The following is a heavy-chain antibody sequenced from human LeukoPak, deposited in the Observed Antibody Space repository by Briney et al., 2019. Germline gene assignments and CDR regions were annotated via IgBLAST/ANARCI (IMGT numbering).Heavy chain of an antibody. CDR2: IKSKADGGTA. D-gene: IGHD3-9*01. CDR1: AFTFKNAW. Sequence: GESLRLSCAASAFTFKNAWMSWVRQAPGEGLGWVGRIKSKADGGTADYAAPVKGRFTISRDDSINTLYLQMNSLKTEDTAVYYCTTDRDYDTLTGYYLPPDDYWGRGPLVTVSS. CDR3: TTDRDYDTLTGYYLPPDDY. J-gene: IGHJ4*02. V-gene: IGHV3-15*01.